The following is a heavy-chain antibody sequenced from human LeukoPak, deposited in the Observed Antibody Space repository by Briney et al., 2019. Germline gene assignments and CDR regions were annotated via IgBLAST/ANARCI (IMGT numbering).Heavy chain of an antibody. CDR3: ARESYYFDY. D-gene: IGHD3-16*02. V-gene: IGHV3-23*01. CDR2: ISGGGGST. CDR1: GFTFISYA. Sequence: GGSLRLSCAAFGFTFISYAMSWVRQAPGKGLEWVSAISGGGGSTYYADSVKGRFAISRDNSKNTLYLQMNSLRAEDTAVYYCARESYYFDYWGQGTLVTVSS. J-gene: IGHJ4*02.